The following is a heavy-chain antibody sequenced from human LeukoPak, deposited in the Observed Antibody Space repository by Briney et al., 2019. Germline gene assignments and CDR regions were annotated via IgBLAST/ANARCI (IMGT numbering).Heavy chain of an antibody. CDR1: GGSISSSSYY. D-gene: IGHD3-22*01. CDR2: IYYSGST. CDR3: ARELGYYDSSGYSYSDY. J-gene: IGHJ4*02. Sequence: SETLSLTCTVSGGSISSSSYYWGWIRQPPGKGLEWIGSIYYSGSTYYNPSLKSRVTISVDTSKNQFSLKLSSVTAADTAVYYCARELGYYDSSGYSYSDYWGQGTLVTVSS. V-gene: IGHV4-39*07.